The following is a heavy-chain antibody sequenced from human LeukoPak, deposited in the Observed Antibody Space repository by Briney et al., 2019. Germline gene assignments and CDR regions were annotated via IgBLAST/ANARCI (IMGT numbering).Heavy chain of an antibody. Sequence: SVKVSCKASGGTFSSYAISWVRQAPGQGLEWMGGIIPIFGTANYAQKFQGRVTITTDESTSTAYMELSSLRSEDTAVYYCARGGVGYCSSTSCQGPHFGYWGQGTLVTVSS. D-gene: IGHD2-2*01. V-gene: IGHV1-69*05. J-gene: IGHJ4*02. CDR2: IIPIFGTA. CDR3: ARGGVGYCSSTSCQGPHFGY. CDR1: GGTFSSYA.